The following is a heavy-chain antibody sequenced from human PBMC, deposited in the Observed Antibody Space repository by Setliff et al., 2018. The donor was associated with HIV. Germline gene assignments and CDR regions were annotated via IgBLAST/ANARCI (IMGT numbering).Heavy chain of an antibody. CDR3: ARAADYHDSSGYWAPPRYFDY. V-gene: IGHV4-34*01. CDR2: INHSGST. D-gene: IGHD3-22*01. CDR1: GFTFSNYA. Sequence: GSLRLSCAASGFTFSNYAMSWIRQPPGKGLEWIGEINHSGSTNYNPSLKSRVSISVDTSKKQFSLKLSSVSAADTAVYYCARAADYHDSSGYWAPPRYFDYWGQGTLVTVSS. J-gene: IGHJ4*02.